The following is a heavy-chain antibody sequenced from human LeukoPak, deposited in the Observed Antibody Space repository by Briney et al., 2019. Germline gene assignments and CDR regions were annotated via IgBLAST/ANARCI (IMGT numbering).Heavy chain of an antibody. Sequence: VASVKVSCKASGYIFTNYYMHWVRQAPGLGLEWMGMINPSGGSTRYAQKFQGRVTMTGDTSTSTVYMELSSLRSEDTAVYYCARALSEMATIGEDFDYWGQGTLVTVSS. CDR3: ARALSEMATIGEDFDY. D-gene: IGHD5-24*01. CDR2: INPSGGST. V-gene: IGHV1-46*01. CDR1: GYIFTNYY. J-gene: IGHJ4*02.